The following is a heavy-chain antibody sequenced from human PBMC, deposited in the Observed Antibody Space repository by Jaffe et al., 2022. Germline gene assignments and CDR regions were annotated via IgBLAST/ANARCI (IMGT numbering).Heavy chain of an antibody. D-gene: IGHD3-10*01. CDR3: ARGKYYYGPKRVAFDI. Sequence: QVQLQQWGAGLLKPSETLSLTCAVYGGSFSGYYWSWIRQPPGKGLEWIGEINHSGSTNYNPSLKSRVTISVDTSKNQFSLKLSSVTAADTAVYYCARGKYYYGPKRVAFDIWGQGTMVTVSS. V-gene: IGHV4-34*01. CDR2: INHSGST. J-gene: IGHJ3*02. CDR1: GGSFSGYY.